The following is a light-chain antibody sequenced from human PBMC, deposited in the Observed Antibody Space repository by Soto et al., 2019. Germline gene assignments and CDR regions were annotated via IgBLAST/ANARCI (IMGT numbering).Light chain of an antibody. J-gene: IGKJ1*01. CDR3: QQYNTWGK. V-gene: IGKV3-15*01. Sequence: EIVMTQSPATLSVSPGERATLSCRASQSFSSNLAWYQQKPGQAPRLLIYGESTSATGIPTRFSGSGSGTEFTLTSNRLPSEDFAVYYCQQYNTWGKFGQGTKVEIK. CDR2: GES. CDR1: QSFSSN.